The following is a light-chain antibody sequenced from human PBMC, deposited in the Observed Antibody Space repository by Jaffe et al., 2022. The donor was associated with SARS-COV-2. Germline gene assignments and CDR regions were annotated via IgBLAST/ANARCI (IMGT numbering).Light chain of an antibody. J-gene: IGKJ4*01. Sequence: EIVLTQSPGTLSLSPGERATLSCRASQSVSSNYLAWYQQKPGQAPRLLIYDASSRATGIPDRFSGSGSGTDFTLTISRLEPEDFAVYYCQQYGSSPPITFGGGTKVEIK. V-gene: IGKV3-20*01. CDR1: QSVSSNY. CDR3: QQYGSSPPIT. CDR2: DAS.